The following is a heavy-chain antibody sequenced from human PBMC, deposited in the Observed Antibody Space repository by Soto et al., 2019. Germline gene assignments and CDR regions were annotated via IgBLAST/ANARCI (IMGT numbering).Heavy chain of an antibody. V-gene: IGHV4-39*01. CDR3: ARGHGGVTVFGAPGHFDY. CDR2: IYYSGST. J-gene: IGHJ4*02. D-gene: IGHD2-8*02. CDR1: GDSISSGSHY. Sequence: SETLSLTCTVSGDSISSGSHYWGWIRQPPGKGLEWIGSIYYSGSTYYNPSLKSRVTMSVDASKNQFSLKLGSVTAADTAVYYCARGHGGVTVFGAPGHFDYWGQGTLVTVSS.